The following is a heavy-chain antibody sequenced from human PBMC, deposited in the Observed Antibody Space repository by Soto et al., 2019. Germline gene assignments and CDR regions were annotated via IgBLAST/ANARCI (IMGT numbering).Heavy chain of an antibody. J-gene: IGHJ4*02. Sequence: PGGSLRLSCAVSVFPFGANAMSWVRQAPGKGLEWVSGLSNTGRRTSYADSVKGRFNISRDNSENTVYLQMNSLRVEDTAVYYCATEMGATQGPFDNWGQGTLVTVSS. CDR2: LSNTGRRT. V-gene: IGHV3-23*01. CDR1: VFPFGANA. CDR3: ATEMGATQGPFDN. D-gene: IGHD1-26*01.